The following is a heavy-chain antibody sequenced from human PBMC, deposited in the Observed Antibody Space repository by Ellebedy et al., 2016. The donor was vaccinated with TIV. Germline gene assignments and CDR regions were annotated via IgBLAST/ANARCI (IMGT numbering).Heavy chain of an antibody. J-gene: IGHJ4*02. Sequence: MPSETLSLTCTVSGGSISSYFWSWIRQPPGEGLEWIGYVYYSGSTYYNPSLKSRVTISVDTSQNQFSLKLASVTAADTAVYYCARGYYDTSGYFWSYFDYWGQGSLVTVSS. CDR3: ARGYYDTSGYFWSYFDY. V-gene: IGHV4-59*01. D-gene: IGHD3-22*01. CDR1: GGSISSYF. CDR2: VYYSGST.